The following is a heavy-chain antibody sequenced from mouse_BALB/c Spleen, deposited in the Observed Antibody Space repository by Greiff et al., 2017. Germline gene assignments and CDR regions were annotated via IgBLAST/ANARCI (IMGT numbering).Heavy chain of an antibody. Sequence: VQLKESGGGLVQPGGSLKLSCAASGFTFSSYGMSWVRQTPDKRLELVATINSNGGSTYYPDSVKGRFTISRDNAKNTLYLQMSSLKSEDTAMYYCARSGNLHWYFDVWGAGTTVTVSS. D-gene: IGHD2-1*01. CDR2: INSNGGST. V-gene: IGHV5-6-3*01. J-gene: IGHJ1*01. CDR3: ARSGNLHWYFDV. CDR1: GFTFSSYG.